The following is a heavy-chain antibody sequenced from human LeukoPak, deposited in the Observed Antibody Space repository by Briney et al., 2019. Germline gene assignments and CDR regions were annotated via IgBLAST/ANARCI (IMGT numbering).Heavy chain of an antibody. CDR2: INPNSGGT. CDR3: ASGPKYYDFWSGLHDY. V-gene: IGHV1-2*02. D-gene: IGHD3-3*01. Sequence: ASVKVSCKASGYTFTGYYVHWVRQAPGQGLEWMGWINPNSGGTNYAQKFQGRVTMTRDTSISTAYMELSRLRSDDTAVYYCASGPKYYDFWSGLHDYWGQGTLVTVSS. CDR1: GYTFTGYY. J-gene: IGHJ4*02.